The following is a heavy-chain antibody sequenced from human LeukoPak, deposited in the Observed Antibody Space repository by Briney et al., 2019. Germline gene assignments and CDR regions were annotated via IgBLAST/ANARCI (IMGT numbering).Heavy chain of an antibody. J-gene: IGHJ4*02. CDR1: GFTFNDYH. Sequence: GGSLRLSCAASGFTFNDYHMSWIRQAPGKGLEWAACISSDNTYTDYADSVKGRFTISRDNPKKSLYLQMNSLRDEDTAVYYCATSYFDSSGYLQYFDDWGQGTLVTVSS. D-gene: IGHD3-22*01. V-gene: IGHV3-11*06. CDR2: ISSDNTYT. CDR3: ATSYFDSSGYLQYFDD.